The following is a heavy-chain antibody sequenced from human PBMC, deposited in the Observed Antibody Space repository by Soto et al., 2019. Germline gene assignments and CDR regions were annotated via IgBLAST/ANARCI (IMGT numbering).Heavy chain of an antibody. J-gene: IGHJ5*02. V-gene: IGHV1-3*05. D-gene: IGHD2-15*01. Sequence: QVQLVQSGAEEKKPGASVKVSCKASGYTFTSYAMHWVRQAPGQRLEWMGWINAGNGNTKYSQKFQGTVTITRDTSASTAYMELSSLRSEDTAVYYCARAVALGPTGPWGQGTLVTVSS. CDR1: GYTFTSYA. CDR2: INAGNGNT. CDR3: ARAVALGPTGP.